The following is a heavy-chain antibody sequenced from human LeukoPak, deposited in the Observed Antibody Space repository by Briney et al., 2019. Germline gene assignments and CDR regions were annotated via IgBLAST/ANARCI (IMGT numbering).Heavy chain of an antibody. CDR2: IRHSGST. CDR3: AKNFDL. V-gene: IGHV4-34*01. Sequence: SETLSLTCAVYGGSFSGYYWSWIRQPPGKGLEWIGEIRHSGSTNSNPSLKSRVTVSVDTSKNQFSLKLSSVTAADTAVYFCAKNFDLWGRGTLVTVSS. J-gene: IGHJ2*01. CDR1: GGSFSGYY.